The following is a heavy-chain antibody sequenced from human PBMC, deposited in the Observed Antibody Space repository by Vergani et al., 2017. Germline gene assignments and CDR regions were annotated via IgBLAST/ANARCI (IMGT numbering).Heavy chain of an antibody. CDR2: IYHSGST. Sequence: QVQLQESGPGLVKPSGTLSLTCAVSGGSISSSNWWSWVRQPPGKGLEWIGEIYHSGSTNYNPSLKSRVSISVDKSKNQFSLNLSSVTAADTAVYYCARNMITFGGVIGGFDYWGQGTLVTVSS. CDR1: GGSISSSNW. V-gene: IGHV4-4*02. D-gene: IGHD3-16*02. J-gene: IGHJ4*02. CDR3: ARNMITFGGVIGGFDY.